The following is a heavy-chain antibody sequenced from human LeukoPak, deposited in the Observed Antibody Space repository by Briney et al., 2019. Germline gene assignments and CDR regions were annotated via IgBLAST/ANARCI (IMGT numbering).Heavy chain of an antibody. CDR3: AKDRIAGHDTFDI. Sequence: GVSLRLSCAASGFTVSTNYMSWVRQAPGKGLEWVSLINSGGSTYYADYVKGRFTFSRDNSKNTVYLQMNSLRAEDTAVYYCAKDRIAGHDTFDIWGQETVVTVSS. J-gene: IGHJ3*02. V-gene: IGHV3-66*02. CDR1: GFTVSTNY. D-gene: IGHD6-13*01. CDR2: INSGGST.